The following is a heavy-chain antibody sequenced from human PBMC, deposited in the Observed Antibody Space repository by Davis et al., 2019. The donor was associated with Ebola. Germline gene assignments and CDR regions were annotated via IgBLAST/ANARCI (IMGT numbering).Heavy chain of an antibody. CDR1: GFTLNNYE. D-gene: IGHD3-9*01. CDR3: ARDYLAMTGHSGMDV. V-gene: IGHV3-48*03. J-gene: IGHJ6*02. Sequence: GEFLKISCAASGFTLNNYEMNWVRQAPGKGLEWLSYIDSSGSIKYYGDSVKGRFTISRDDAKNSLYLQMNSLRAEDTAIYYCARDYLAMTGHSGMDVWGQGTTVSVSS. CDR2: IDSSGSIK.